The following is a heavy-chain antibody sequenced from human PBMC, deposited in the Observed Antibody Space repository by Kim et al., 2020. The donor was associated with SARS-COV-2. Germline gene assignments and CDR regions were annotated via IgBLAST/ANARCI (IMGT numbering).Heavy chain of an antibody. CDR1: GYTFTSYA. Sequence: ASVKVSCKASGYTFTSYAMNWVRQAPGQGLEWMGWINTNTGNPTYAQGFTGRFVFSLDTSVTTTYLQISSLKAEDTALYYCARGHCHSTSCSASGYSSKSDYWGQGTLVTVSS. D-gene: IGHD2-2*01. V-gene: IGHV7-4-1*02. CDR3: ARGHCHSTSCSASGYSSKSDY. J-gene: IGHJ4*02. CDR2: INTNTGNP.